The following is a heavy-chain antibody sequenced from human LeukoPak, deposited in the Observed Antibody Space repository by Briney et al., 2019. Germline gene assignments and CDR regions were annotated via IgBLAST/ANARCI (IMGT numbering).Heavy chain of an antibody. V-gene: IGHV4-39*01. CDR1: GDSISTSSSY. Sequence: SETLSLTCTVSGDSISTSSSYWGWIRQPPGEGLEWIGGIYYSGSTYYNTSLKSRVTISVDTSKNQFSLRLNSVTAADTAVFYCAANSADYNTLGSSYKVWGQGTLVTVSS. CDR3: AANSADYNTLGSSYKV. CDR2: IYYSGST. J-gene: IGHJ4*02. D-gene: IGHD3-10*01.